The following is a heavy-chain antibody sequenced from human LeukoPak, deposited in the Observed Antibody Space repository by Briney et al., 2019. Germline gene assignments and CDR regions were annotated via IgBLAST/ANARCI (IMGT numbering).Heavy chain of an antibody. Sequence: GASVKVSCKASGGTFISYAISWVRQAPGQGLEWMGGIIPIFGTANYAQKFQGRVTITADESTSTAYMELSSLRSEDTAVYYCASAAVHLYYYYCMDVWGQGTTVTVSS. CDR1: GGTFISYA. V-gene: IGHV1-69*01. CDR3: ASAAVHLYYYYCMDV. CDR2: IIPIFGTA. D-gene: IGHD6-13*01. J-gene: IGHJ6*02.